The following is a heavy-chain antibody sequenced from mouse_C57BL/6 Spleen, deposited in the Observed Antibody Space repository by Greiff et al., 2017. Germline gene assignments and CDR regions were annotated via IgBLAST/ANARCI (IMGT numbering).Heavy chain of an antibody. J-gene: IGHJ4*01. CDR2: IDPNSGGT. CDR3: ARYYDYQYYYAMDY. D-gene: IGHD2-4*01. CDR1: GYTFTSYW. Sequence: QVQLQQPGAELVKPGASVKLSCKASGYTFTSYWMHWVKQRPGGGLEWIGRIDPNSGGTKYNEKFKSKATLTVDKPSSTAYMQLSSLTSEDSAVYYCARYYDYQYYYAMDYWGQGTSVTVSS. V-gene: IGHV1-72*01.